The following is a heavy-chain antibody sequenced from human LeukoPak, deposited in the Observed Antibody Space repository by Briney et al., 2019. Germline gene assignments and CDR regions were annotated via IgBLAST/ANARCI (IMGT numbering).Heavy chain of an antibody. CDR3: ATGRLVLERLNRKWFDP. J-gene: IGHJ5*02. CDR2: INHSGST. D-gene: IGHD1-1*01. Sequence: SETLSLTCAVYGGSFSGYYWSWIRQPPGKGLEWIGEINHSGSTNYNPSLKSRVTISVDTSKNQFSLKLSSVTAADTAVYYCATGRLVLERLNRKWFDPWGQGTLVTVSS. CDR1: GGSFSGYY. V-gene: IGHV4-34*01.